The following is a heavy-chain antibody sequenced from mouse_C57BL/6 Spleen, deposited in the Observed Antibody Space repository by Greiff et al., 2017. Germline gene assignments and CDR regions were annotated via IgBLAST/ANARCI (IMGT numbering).Heavy chain of an antibody. V-gene: IGHV3-6*01. D-gene: IGHD2-3*01. CDR1: GYSITSGYY. CDR2: ISYDGSN. Sequence: EVKLMESGPGLVKPSQSLSLTCSVTGYSITSGYYWNWIRQFPGNKLEWMGYISYDGSNNYNPSLKNRISITRDTSKNQFFLKLNSVTTEDTATYYCASGGYYPYYFDYWGQGTTLTVSS. J-gene: IGHJ2*01. CDR3: ASGGYYPYYFDY.